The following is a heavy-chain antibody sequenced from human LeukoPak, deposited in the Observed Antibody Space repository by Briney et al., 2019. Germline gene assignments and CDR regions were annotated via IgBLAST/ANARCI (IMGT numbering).Heavy chain of an antibody. Sequence: PGGSLRLSCAASGFTFSRYSMNWVRQAPGKGLEWVSSISSSSSYIYYADSVKGRFTISRNNAKNSLYLQMNSLRAEDTAVYYCARDSVVVAGYYYYYGMDVWGQGTTVTVSS. J-gene: IGHJ6*02. D-gene: IGHD2-21*01. CDR2: ISSSSSYI. CDR1: GFTFSRYS. CDR3: ARDSVVVAGYYYYYGMDV. V-gene: IGHV3-21*01.